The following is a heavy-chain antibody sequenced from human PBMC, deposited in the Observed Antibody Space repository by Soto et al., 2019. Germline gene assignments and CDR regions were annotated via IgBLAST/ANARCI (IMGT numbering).Heavy chain of an antibody. Sequence: SVKVSCKASGCTFSSYAISCVRQAPGQGLEWMGGIIPIFGTANYAQKFQGRVTITADESTSTAYMELSSLRSEDTAVYYCAIAVAGRPDAFDIWGQGTMVTVSS. CDR1: GCTFSSYA. J-gene: IGHJ3*02. D-gene: IGHD6-19*01. CDR3: AIAVAGRPDAFDI. V-gene: IGHV1-69*13. CDR2: IIPIFGTA.